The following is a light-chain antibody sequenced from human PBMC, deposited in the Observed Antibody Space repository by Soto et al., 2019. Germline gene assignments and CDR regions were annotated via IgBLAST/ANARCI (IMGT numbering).Light chain of an antibody. CDR1: QGISHF. CDR3: QKYNTVPRT. V-gene: IGKV1-27*01. J-gene: IGKJ1*01. CDR2: AAS. Sequence: DIQMTQSPSSLSASVGYRVTITCRASQGISHFLAWYQQKPGKVPKLLIYAASILQSGVPPRFSGSGSGTEFTLTISSLQPEDVATYYCQKYNTVPRTFGQGTTGDIK.